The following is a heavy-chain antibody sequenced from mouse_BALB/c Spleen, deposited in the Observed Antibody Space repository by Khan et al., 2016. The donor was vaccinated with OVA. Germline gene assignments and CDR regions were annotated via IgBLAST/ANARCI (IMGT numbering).Heavy chain of an antibody. J-gene: IGHJ1*01. CDR3: ARMKPYWYFDL. CDR2: INTSTGEP. Sequence: QIQLVQSGPELKKPGETVKISCKASGYTFTNYGMNWVKQAPGKGLKWMGWINTSTGEPTFADDFKGRFAFPLEPSASTAYLQINNLKNEDTAKYFCARMKPYWYFDLWGAGTTVTVSS. CDR1: GYTFTNYG. V-gene: IGHV9-3-1*01.